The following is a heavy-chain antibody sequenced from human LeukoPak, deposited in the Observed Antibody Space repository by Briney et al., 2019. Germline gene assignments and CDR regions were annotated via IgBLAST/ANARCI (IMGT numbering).Heavy chain of an antibody. D-gene: IGHD2-8*01. J-gene: IGHJ4*02. V-gene: IGHV3-7*04. CDR1: GFTFSTYW. CDR2: IKEDGSEK. CDR3: ARDYDGVRGHW. Sequence: GGSLRLSCAASGFTFSTYWMSWVRQAPGKGLEWVANIKEDGSEKYYVDSVKGRFTISRDNAKNSLYLQMNSLRAEDTAVYCCARDYDGVRGHWWGQGTLVTVSS.